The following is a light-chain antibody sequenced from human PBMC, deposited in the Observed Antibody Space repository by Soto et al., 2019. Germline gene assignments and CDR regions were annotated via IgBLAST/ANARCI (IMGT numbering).Light chain of an antibody. V-gene: IGKV3-11*02. CDR1: QGISGY. Sequence: EIGLTQSPATLSLSPGERATLSCRASQGISGYLGWYQQKPGQAPRLLIYADSNRATGIPARFSGSGSGRDFTLTISSLEPEDFSVYYCQQRYNWPITFGQGTRLEIK. CDR2: ADS. CDR3: QQRYNWPIT. J-gene: IGKJ5*01.